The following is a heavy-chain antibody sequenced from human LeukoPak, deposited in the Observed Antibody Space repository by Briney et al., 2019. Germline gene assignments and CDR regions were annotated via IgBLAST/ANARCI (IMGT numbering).Heavy chain of an antibody. J-gene: IGHJ4*02. V-gene: IGHV3-48*03. CDR2: ISTSGSTT. CDR1: GGSLSSSS. CDR3: VREMGGYPFDH. Sequence: LSLTCTVSGGSLSSSSDYCAWIRQAPGKGLEWFSYISTSGSTTYYADSVKGRFTISRDNAKNSLYLQMNSLRAEDTAIYYCVREMGGYPFDHWGQGTLVTVSS. D-gene: IGHD5-12*01.